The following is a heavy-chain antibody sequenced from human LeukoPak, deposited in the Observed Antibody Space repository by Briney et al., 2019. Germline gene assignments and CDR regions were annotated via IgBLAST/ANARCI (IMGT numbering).Heavy chain of an antibody. J-gene: IGHJ4*02. Sequence: GGSLRLSCAASGFTFSSYAMSWVHQAPGKGLEWVSAISGSGGSTYYADSVKGRFTISRDNSKNTLYLQMNSLRAEGTAVYYCAKSLYYYDSSGYYGFDYWGQGTLVTVSS. CDR3: AKSLYYYDSSGYYGFDY. D-gene: IGHD3-22*01. CDR1: GFTFSSYA. V-gene: IGHV3-23*01. CDR2: ISGSGGST.